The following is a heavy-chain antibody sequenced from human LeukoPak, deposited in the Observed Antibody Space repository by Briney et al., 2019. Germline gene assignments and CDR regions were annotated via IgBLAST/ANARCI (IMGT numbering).Heavy chain of an antibody. D-gene: IGHD3-9*01. CDR2: IYTSGST. Sequence: SETLSLTCTVSGGSISSYYWSWIRQPAGKGLEWIGRIYTSGSTNYNPSLKSRVTMSVDTSKNQFSLKLSSVTAADTAVYYCARDGLTPDYYYYYMDVWGKGTTVTVPS. CDR1: GGSISSYY. CDR3: ARDGLTPDYYYYYMDV. V-gene: IGHV4-4*07. J-gene: IGHJ6*03.